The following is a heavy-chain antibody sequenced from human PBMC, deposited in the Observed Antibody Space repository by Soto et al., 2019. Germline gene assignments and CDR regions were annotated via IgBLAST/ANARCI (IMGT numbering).Heavy chain of an antibody. V-gene: IGHV1-69*01. J-gene: IGHJ4*02. CDR1: GGTFSSYA. Sequence: QVQLVQSGAAVKKPGSSVKVSCKASGGTFSSYAISWVRQAPGQGLEWMGGIIPIFGTANYAQKFQGRVTITADESTSTAYMELSSLRSEDTAVYYCERGVSGMATIFYFDYWGQGTLVTVSS. CDR2: IIPIFGTA. D-gene: IGHD5-12*01. CDR3: ERGVSGMATIFYFDY.